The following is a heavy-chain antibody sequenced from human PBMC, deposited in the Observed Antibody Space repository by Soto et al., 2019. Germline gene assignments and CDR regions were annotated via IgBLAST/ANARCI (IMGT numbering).Heavy chain of an antibody. Sequence: PSETLSLTCAVYGGSFSSYYWRWTRQPPGKGLEWIGEINHSGSTNYNPSLKSRVTISVDTSKNQFSLKLSSVTAADTAVYYCARGLRELYRGRSGYYKAIDYWGQGTLVTVS. CDR1: GGSFSSYY. D-gene: IGHD3-3*01. CDR3: ARGLRELYRGRSGYYKAIDY. V-gene: IGHV4-34*01. CDR2: INHSGST. J-gene: IGHJ4*02.